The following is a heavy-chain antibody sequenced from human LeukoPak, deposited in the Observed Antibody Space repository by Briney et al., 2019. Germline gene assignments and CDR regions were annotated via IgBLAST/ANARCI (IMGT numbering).Heavy chain of an antibody. Sequence: GGSLRLSCAASGFTFSSYAITWVRQAPGKGLEWVSAVSSNGAKTYYADSVKGRFTISRDNSKNTLYVQMNSLRAEDTAVYYCAKGHYYGSGSLDYWGQGTLVTVSS. V-gene: IGHV3-23*01. CDR3: AKGHYYGSGSLDY. CDR2: VSSNGAKT. CDR1: GFTFSSYA. D-gene: IGHD3-10*01. J-gene: IGHJ4*02.